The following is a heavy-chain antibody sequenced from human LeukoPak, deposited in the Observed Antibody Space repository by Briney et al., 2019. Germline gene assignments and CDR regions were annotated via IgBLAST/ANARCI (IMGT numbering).Heavy chain of an antibody. D-gene: IGHD6-19*01. CDR3: AKAPVAGIYFDY. CDR2: ISYDGSNK. J-gene: IGHJ4*02. CDR1: GFTFSSYG. V-gene: IGHV3-30*18. Sequence: PGGSLRLSCAASGFTFSSYGMHWVRQAPGKGLEWVAVISYDGSNKYYADSVKGRFTISRDNSKNTLYLRMNSLRAEDTAVYYCAKAPVAGIYFDYWGQGTLVTVSS.